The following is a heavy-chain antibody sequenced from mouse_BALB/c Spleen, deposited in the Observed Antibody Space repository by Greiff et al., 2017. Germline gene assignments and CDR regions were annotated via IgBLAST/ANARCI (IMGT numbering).Heavy chain of an antibody. D-gene: IGHD2-4*01. V-gene: IGHV5-17*02. J-gene: IGHJ4*01. CDR3: ARGYDYDPLYAMDY. Sequence: EVHLVESGGGLVQPGGSRKLSCAASGFTFSSFGMHWVRQAPEKGLEWVAYISSGSSTIYYADTVKGRFTISRDNPKNTLFLQMTSLRSEDTAMYYCARGYDYDPLYAMDYWGQGTSVTVSS. CDR1: GFTFSSFG. CDR2: ISSGSSTI.